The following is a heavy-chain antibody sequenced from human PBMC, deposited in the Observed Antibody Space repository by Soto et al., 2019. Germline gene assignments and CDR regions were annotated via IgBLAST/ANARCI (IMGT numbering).Heavy chain of an antibody. J-gene: IGHJ5*02. CDR1: GGSISTNGHY. CDR3: AREQWGYDA. V-gene: IGHV4-31*03. CDR2: IYYTGNS. D-gene: IGHD2-15*01. Sequence: QVQLQESGPELVKPSQTLSLTCTVSGGSISTNGHYWTWIRQHPGKGLEWIAYIYYTGNSYLNPSLKSRLSISVDTSKNQFSLERRSVTGADTAVYYCAREQWGYDAWGQGTMVTVSS.